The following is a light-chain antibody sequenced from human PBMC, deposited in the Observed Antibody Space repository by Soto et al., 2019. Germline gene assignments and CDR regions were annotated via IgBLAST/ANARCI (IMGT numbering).Light chain of an antibody. CDR3: SSYAGIDKVV. Sequence: QSALTQPPSASGSPGQSVTISCTGTSSDIGNYDYVSWYQQHPDKAPKLMIYEVNVRPSGVPDRFSGSKSGNTASLTVSGLQAEDEAHYYCSSYAGIDKVVFGGGTKVTVL. V-gene: IGLV2-8*01. J-gene: IGLJ3*02. CDR1: SSDIGNYDY. CDR2: EVN.